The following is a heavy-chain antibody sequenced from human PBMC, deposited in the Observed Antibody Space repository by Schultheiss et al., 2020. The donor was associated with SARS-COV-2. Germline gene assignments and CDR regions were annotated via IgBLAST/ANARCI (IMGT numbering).Heavy chain of an antibody. J-gene: IGHJ3*02. CDR3: ARDYGDYDDAFDI. CDR2: IYTSGST. Sequence: SETLSLTCTVSGGSISSSSYYWSWIRQPAGKGLEWIGRIYTSGSTYYNPSLKSRVTISVDTSKNQFSLKLSSVTAADTAVYYCARDYGDYDDAFDIWGQGTMVTVSS. V-gene: IGHV4-61*02. CDR1: GGSISSSSYY. D-gene: IGHD4-17*01.